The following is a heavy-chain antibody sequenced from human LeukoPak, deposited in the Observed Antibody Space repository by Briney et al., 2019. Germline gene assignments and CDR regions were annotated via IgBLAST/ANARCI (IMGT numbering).Heavy chain of an antibody. Sequence: PSETLSLTCTVSGRSISSSSYYWGWIRQPPGKGLEWIGSIYYSGSTYYNPSLKSRVTISVDTSKNQFSLKLSSVTAADTAVYYCASKPSHYYYYMDVWGKGTTVTVSS. J-gene: IGHJ6*03. CDR1: GRSISSSSYY. V-gene: IGHV4-39*01. D-gene: IGHD1-14*01. CDR2: IYYSGST. CDR3: ASKPSHYYYYMDV.